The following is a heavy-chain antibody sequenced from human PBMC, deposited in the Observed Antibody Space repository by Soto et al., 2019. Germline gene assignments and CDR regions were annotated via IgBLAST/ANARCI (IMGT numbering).Heavy chain of an antibody. Sequence: PSETLSLTCAVSGGSSTSNNWWTWVRQPPGQGLEWIGEIYRTGSTNYNPSLKSRVTISLDKSEKQISLKVTSLTAADTAVYYCASRDPGTSVDYWGQGTLVTVSS. D-gene: IGHD1-7*01. V-gene: IGHV4-4*02. J-gene: IGHJ4*02. CDR1: GGSSTSNNW. CDR3: ASRDPGTSVDY. CDR2: IYRTGST.